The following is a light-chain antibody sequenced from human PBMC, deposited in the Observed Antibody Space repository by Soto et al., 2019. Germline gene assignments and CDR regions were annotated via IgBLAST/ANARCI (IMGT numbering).Light chain of an antibody. CDR2: DTS. CDR1: QGINTY. J-gene: IGKJ1*01. V-gene: IGKV1-9*01. Sequence: DLPLTQSPSFLSASVGDRITITCRASQGINTYLACYQQKPGKAPRLLIYDTSTLQSGVPSRFSGSGSGTEFTLTISSLQPEDFATYYCLQLNFYPRTFGQGTKVEIK. CDR3: LQLNFYPRT.